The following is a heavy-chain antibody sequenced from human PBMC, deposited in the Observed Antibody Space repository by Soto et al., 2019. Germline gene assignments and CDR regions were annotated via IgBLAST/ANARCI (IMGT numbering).Heavy chain of an antibody. D-gene: IGHD6-19*01. J-gene: IGHJ5*02. CDR2: ISSSSSYI. CDR1: GFTFSSYS. V-gene: IGHV3-21*01. Sequence: GESLKISCAASGFTFSSYSMNWVRQAPGKGLEWVSSISSSSSYIYYADSVKGRFTISRDNAKNSLYLQMNSLRAEDTAVYYCAREAIAVASNWFDPWGQGTLVTVSS. CDR3: AREAIAVASNWFDP.